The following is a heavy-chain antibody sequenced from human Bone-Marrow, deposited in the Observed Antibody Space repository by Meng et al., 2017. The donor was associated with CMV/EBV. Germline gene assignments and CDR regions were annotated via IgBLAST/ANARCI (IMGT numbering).Heavy chain of an antibody. CDR1: GYSFTSYW. V-gene: IGHV5-51*01. CDR2: IYPGDSDT. Sequence: GGSLRLSCKGSGYSFTSYWIGWVRQMPGKGLEWMGIIYPGDSDTRYSPSFQGQVTISADKSISTAYLQWSSLKASDTAMYYCARAPAGIVVVPAAPTRWAFDIWGQGTMVPVSS. D-gene: IGHD2-2*01. J-gene: IGHJ3*02. CDR3: ARAPAGIVVVPAAPTRWAFDI.